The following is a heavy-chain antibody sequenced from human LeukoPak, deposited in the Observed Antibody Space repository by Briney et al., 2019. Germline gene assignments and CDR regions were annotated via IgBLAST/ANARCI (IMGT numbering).Heavy chain of an antibody. Sequence: PGGSLRLSCAASGFTVSSYAMHWVRQAPGKGLGWVALISYDENKKYYAESVKGRFTISRDSSKNTVYLQMNSLRAEDTAVYYCAKGRPGYWGQGTLVTVSS. CDR1: GFTVSSYA. D-gene: IGHD6-6*01. J-gene: IGHJ4*02. V-gene: IGHV3-30-3*01. CDR3: AKGRPGY. CDR2: ISYDENKK.